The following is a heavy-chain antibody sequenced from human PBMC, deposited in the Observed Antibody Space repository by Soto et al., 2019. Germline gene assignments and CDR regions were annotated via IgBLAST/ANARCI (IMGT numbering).Heavy chain of an antibody. J-gene: IGHJ4*02. CDR3: TKDLLGGHSSSY. Sequence: ASAKASCKASGYTFTSYGISWVRQAPAQEHEGMGWISAYNGNTNYAQKLQGRVTMTTDTSKSTAYMELRSLRSDDTAVYCGTKDLLGGHSSSYWGQGTRVTVSS. CDR1: GYTFTSYG. D-gene: IGHD6-6*01. V-gene: IGHV1-18*01. CDR2: ISAYNGNT.